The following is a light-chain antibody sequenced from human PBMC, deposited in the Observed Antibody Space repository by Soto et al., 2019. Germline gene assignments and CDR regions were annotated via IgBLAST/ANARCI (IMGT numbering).Light chain of an antibody. Sequence: EIVLTQSPATLSLSPGDRVTLSCGASQSVRSSYVAWYQQKAGLAPRLLIYDGSSRASGIPDRFSGSGSGTDFTLTIGRLEPEEFAVYYCQQYDNSAPLSFGGGTKVEMK. V-gene: IGKV3D-20*01. J-gene: IGKJ4*01. CDR2: DGS. CDR3: QQYDNSAPLS. CDR1: QSVRSSY.